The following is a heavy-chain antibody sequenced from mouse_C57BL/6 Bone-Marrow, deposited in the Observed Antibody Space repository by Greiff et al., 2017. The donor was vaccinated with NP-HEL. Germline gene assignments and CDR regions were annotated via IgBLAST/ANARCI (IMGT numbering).Heavy chain of an antibody. J-gene: IGHJ3*01. CDR3: ARHSFFLAY. CDR1: GFTFSSYG. V-gene: IGHV5-6*01. CDR2: ISSGGSYT. Sequence: EVQRVESGGDLVKPGGSLKLSCAASGFTFSSYGMSWVRQTPDKRLEWVATISSGGSYTYYPDSVKGRFTISRDNAKNTLYLQMSSLKSEDTAMYYCARHSFFLAYWGQGTLVTVSA.